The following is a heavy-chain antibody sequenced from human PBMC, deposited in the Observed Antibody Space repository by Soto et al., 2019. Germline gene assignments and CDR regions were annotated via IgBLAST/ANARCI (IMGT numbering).Heavy chain of an antibody. CDR2: IYHSGSA. J-gene: IGHJ5*02. CDR3: ARGSTTVVTPNWFDP. D-gene: IGHD4-17*01. Sequence: QVQLQESGPGLVKSSETVFLTCAVSGGSITSHNYWSWIRHPPGQGLEWIGEIYHSGSANYNPSLKSRIIMSVDKSKSQFSLKLNSVTAADTAVYYCARGSTTVVTPNWFDPWGQGTLVTVSS. CDR1: GGSITSHNY. V-gene: IGHV4-4*02.